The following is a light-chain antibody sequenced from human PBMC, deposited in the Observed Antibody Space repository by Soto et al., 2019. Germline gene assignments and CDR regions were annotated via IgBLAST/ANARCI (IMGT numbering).Light chain of an antibody. Sequence: EIVLTQSPGTLSLSPGERATLSCRASQSVSSNYLAWYQQKPGQAPRLLIYGASSRATGIPDRFSGSGSGTDFPLTISTLEPEDFAVYYCQQYGSSPQTFGQGTKVEIK. CDR1: QSVSSNY. J-gene: IGKJ1*01. V-gene: IGKV3-20*01. CDR2: GAS. CDR3: QQYGSSPQT.